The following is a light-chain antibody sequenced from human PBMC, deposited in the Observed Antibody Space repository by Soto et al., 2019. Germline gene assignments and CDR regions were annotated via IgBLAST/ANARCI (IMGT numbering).Light chain of an antibody. V-gene: IGKV1-6*02. J-gene: IGKJ1*01. CDR3: LREKGYPRT. CDR1: QDIRNE. Sequence: IQMTQSPSSLSASVGDTVTITCRASQDIRNELGWYQQKPGTAPKFLIYAASSLHSGVPSRFSGSGSGTVFTLTIGGLQSENFATYCCLREKGYPRTFGQGTKVDIK. CDR2: AAS.